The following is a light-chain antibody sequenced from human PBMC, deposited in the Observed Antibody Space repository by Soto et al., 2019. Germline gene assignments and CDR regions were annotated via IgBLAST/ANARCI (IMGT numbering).Light chain of an antibody. CDR2: GAS. J-gene: IGKJ2*01. CDR3: QQFGSSPLYT. V-gene: IGKV3-20*01. Sequence: EIVFTQSPGTLSLSRGERATLSCRASESISSSYLAWYQQKPGQAPRLLIYGASSRATGIPDRFSGSGSGTDFTLTISRLEPEDFAVYYCQQFGSSPLYTFGQGTKVDIK. CDR1: ESISSSY.